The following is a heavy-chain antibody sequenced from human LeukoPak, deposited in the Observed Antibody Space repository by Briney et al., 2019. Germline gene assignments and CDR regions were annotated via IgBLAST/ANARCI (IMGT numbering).Heavy chain of an antibody. V-gene: IGHV4-59*11. J-gene: IGHJ3*02. CDR2: ISYIGTT. CDR1: GDSFSSHY. CDR3: SRDLVTVTKGFDI. D-gene: IGHD4-17*01. Sequence: AETLSLTCAVSGDSFSSHYWTWIRQPTGRGLEWIGYISYIGTTNYTPSLKSRVNISIDTSKNQFSLKLSSVTTADTAVYYCSRDLVTVTKGFDIWGLGTMVSVSS.